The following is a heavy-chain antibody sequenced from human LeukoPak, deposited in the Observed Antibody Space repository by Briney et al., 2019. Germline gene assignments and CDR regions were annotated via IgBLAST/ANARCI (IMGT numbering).Heavy chain of an antibody. Sequence: GGSLRLSCAASGFTVSSNYMNWVRQAPGKGLEWVSSISSSSSYIYYADSVKGRFTISRDNAKNSLYLQMNSLRAEDTAVYYCARYNWNDGTDYWGQGTLVTVSS. V-gene: IGHV3-21*01. CDR1: GFTVSSNY. D-gene: IGHD1-20*01. J-gene: IGHJ4*02. CDR2: ISSSSSYI. CDR3: ARYNWNDGTDY.